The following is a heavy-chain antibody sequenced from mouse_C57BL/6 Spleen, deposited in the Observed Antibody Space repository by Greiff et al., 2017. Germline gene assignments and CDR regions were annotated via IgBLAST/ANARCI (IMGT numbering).Heavy chain of an antibody. V-gene: IGHV1-64*01. D-gene: IGHD2-1*01. Sequence: QVQLQQPGAELVKPGASVKLSCKASGYTFTSYWMHWVKQRPGQGLEWIGMIHPNSGSTNYNEKFKSTATLTVDKPSSTASMQLSSLTSEDSAVDYCANTRVNWYFDVWGTGTTVTVSS. CDR2: IHPNSGST. CDR1: GYTFTSYW. J-gene: IGHJ1*03. CDR3: ANTRVNWYFDV.